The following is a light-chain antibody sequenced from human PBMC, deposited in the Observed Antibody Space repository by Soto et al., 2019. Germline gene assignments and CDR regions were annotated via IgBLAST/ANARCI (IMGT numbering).Light chain of an antibody. J-gene: IGKJ3*01. CDR3: QQRSNWAT. V-gene: IGKV3-11*01. CDR1: QSVSSY. Sequence: IVLTQSAATLSVSPGERATLSCRASQSVSSYLAWYQQKPGQAPRLLIYDASNRATGIPARFSGSGSVTDFTLTISSLEPEDFAVYYCQQRSNWATFGPGTKVDIK. CDR2: DAS.